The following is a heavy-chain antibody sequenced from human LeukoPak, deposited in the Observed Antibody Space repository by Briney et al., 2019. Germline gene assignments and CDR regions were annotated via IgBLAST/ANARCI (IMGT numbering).Heavy chain of an antibody. CDR2: ISGSGGST. Sequence: GGSLRLSCAASGFTFSSYAMSWVRQAPGKGLEWVSAISGSGGSTYYADSVKGRFTISIDNSKNTRYLQMNSLRAEDTAVYYCAKKAYYDSSGYDWFDPWGQGTLVTVSS. J-gene: IGHJ5*02. CDR1: GFTFSSYA. V-gene: IGHV3-23*01. CDR3: AKKAYYDSSGYDWFDP. D-gene: IGHD3-22*01.